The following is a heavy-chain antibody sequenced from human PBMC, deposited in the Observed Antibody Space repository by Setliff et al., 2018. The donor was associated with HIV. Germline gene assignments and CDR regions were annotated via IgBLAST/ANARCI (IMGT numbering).Heavy chain of an antibody. J-gene: IGHJ4*02. CDR3: ARRRLSKGGAFDY. CDR1: GDSIDDSY. D-gene: IGHD2-21*02. Sequence: SETLSLTCTVSGDSIDDSYWSWIRQPPGQGLEWIGYIFSNVTTNYSPSLKSRVTMSIDRSKSQFLLNLTSVNASDTAIYYCARRRLSKGGAFDYWGQGALVTVSS. CDR2: IFSNVTT. V-gene: IGHV4-4*09.